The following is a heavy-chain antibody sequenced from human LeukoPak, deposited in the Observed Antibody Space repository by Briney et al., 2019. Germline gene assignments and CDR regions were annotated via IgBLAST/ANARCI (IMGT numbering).Heavy chain of an antibody. Sequence: GGSLRLSCVDSGFTFTNAWMSWVRQSPGKGLEWIGRIKSKTDGETTNYAEPVRGRFTISRDDSKSAVYLQMNSLKIEDTAVYYCTTDLGTYYHGSQRLIPIDYWGQGTLVTVSS. CDR2: IKSKTDGETT. CDR1: GFTFTNAW. J-gene: IGHJ4*02. D-gene: IGHD3-10*01. V-gene: IGHV3-15*01. CDR3: TTDLGTYYHGSQRLIPIDY.